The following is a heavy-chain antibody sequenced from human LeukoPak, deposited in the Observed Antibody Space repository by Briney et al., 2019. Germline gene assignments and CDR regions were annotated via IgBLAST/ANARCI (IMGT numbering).Heavy chain of an antibody. Sequence: SETLSLTCTVSGGSISSGGYYWSWIRQHPGKGLEWIGYIYYSGSTYYNPSLKSRVTISVDTSKNQFSLKLSSVTAADTAVYYCARGSIVVVPAAIRGNWFDPWGQGTLVTVSS. V-gene: IGHV4-31*03. CDR2: IYYSGST. CDR1: GGSISSGGYY. J-gene: IGHJ5*02. CDR3: ARGSIVVVPAAIRGNWFDP. D-gene: IGHD2-2*02.